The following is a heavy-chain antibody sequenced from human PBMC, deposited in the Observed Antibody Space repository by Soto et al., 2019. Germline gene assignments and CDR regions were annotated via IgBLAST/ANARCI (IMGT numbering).Heavy chain of an antibody. V-gene: IGHV1-69*13. CDR1: GGTFSSYA. J-gene: IGHJ4*02. CDR3: ARDNFRVCSGGSCYFSQAY. D-gene: IGHD2-15*01. Sequence: GASVKVSCKASGGTFSSYAISWVRQAPGQGLEWMGGIIPIFGTANYAQKFQGRVTITADESASTAYMELSSLRSEDTAVYYCARDNFRVCSGGSCYFSQAYWGQGTLVTVSS. CDR2: IIPIFGTA.